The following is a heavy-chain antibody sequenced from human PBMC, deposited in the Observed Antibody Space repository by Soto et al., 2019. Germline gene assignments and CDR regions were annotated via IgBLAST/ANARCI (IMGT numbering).Heavy chain of an antibody. CDR2: IKQDGSEK. Sequence: EVQLVESGGGLVQPGGSLRLSCAASGFTFSSYWMSWVRQAPGKGLEWVANIKQDGSEKYYVDSVKGRFTISRDNAKNSLYLQMNSLRAEDTAVYYCARGDTAKADYYYYYGMDVWGQGTTVTVSS. J-gene: IGHJ6*02. CDR1: GFTFSSYW. V-gene: IGHV3-7*04. D-gene: IGHD5-18*01. CDR3: ARGDTAKADYYYYYGMDV.